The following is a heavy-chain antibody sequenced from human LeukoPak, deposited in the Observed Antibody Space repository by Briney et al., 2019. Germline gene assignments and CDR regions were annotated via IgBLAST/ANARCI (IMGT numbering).Heavy chain of an antibody. J-gene: IGHJ6*03. V-gene: IGHV1-69*13. Sequence: SVKVSCKASGGTFSSYAINWVRQAPGQGLEWMGGIIPIFGTANYAQKFQGRVTITADESTSTAYMELSSLRSEDTAVYYCASLDIVVVPAAIRPNYYYYYYMDVWGKGTTVTVSS. CDR3: ASLDIVVVPAAIRPNYYYYYYMDV. CDR1: GGTFSSYA. CDR2: IIPIFGTA. D-gene: IGHD2-2*02.